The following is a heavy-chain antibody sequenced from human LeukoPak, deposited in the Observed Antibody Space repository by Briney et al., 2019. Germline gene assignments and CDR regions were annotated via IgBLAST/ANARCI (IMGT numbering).Heavy chain of an antibody. J-gene: IGHJ4*02. D-gene: IGHD1-26*01. CDR2: ISGSGGST. CDR1: GFTFSSYA. V-gene: IGHV3-23*01. CDR3: AKLGGIVGATTHFDY. Sequence: GGSLRLSCAASGFTFSSYAMSWVRQAPGKGLEWVSAISGSGGSTYYADSVKGRFTISRDNSKNTLYLQMNSLRAEDTAVYYCAKLGGIVGATTHFDYWGQGTLVTVSS.